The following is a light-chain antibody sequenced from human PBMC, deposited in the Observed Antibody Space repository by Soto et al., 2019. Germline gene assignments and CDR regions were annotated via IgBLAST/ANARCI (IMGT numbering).Light chain of an antibody. J-gene: IGLJ2*01. CDR2: EVS. CDR3: RSYTSSSTRV. CDR1: SSDVGGYNY. V-gene: IGLV2-14*01. Sequence: QSALTQPASVSGSPGQSITISCTGTSSDVGGYNYVSWYQQHPGKAPKLMIYEVSNRPSGVSNRFSGSKSGNTASLTISWLQAEDEADYYCRSYTSSSTRVFGGGTKLTVL.